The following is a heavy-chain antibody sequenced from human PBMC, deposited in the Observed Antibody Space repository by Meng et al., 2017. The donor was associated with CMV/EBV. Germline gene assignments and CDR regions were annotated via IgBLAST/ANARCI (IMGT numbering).Heavy chain of an antibody. D-gene: IGHD3-22*01. J-gene: IGHJ4*02. CDR1: GFTFDDYG. CDR2: INWNGGST. V-gene: IGHV3-20*04. Sequence: GESLKISCAASGFTFDDYGMSWVRQAPGKGLEWVSGINWNGGSTGYADSVKGRFTISRDNAKNSLYLQMNSLRAEDTALYYCTTVVGMIVVVIWGQGTLVTVSS. CDR3: TTVVGMIVVVI.